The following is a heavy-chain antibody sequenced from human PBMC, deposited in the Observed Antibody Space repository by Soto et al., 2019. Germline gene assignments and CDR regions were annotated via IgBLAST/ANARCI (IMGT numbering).Heavy chain of an antibody. CDR2: IKQDGSEK. Sequence: EVQLVESGGGLVQPGGSLRLSCAASGFTFSSYWMSWVRQAPGKGLEWVANIKQDGSEKYYVDSVKGRFTISRDNAKNSLYLQMNSLRAEDTAVYYCARGASSSRWYARMIFDYWGQGTLVTVSS. V-gene: IGHV3-7*05. CDR3: ARGASSSRWYARMIFDY. CDR1: GFTFSSYW. D-gene: IGHD6-13*01. J-gene: IGHJ4*02.